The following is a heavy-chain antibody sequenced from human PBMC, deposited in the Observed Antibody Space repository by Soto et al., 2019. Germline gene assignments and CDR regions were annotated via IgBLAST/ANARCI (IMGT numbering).Heavy chain of an antibody. Sequence: GGKRRCPGVASAFALTRYPISWVRKAPGKGLEWVSAISGSGGSTYYADSVKGRFTISRDNSKNTLYLQMNSLRAEDTVVYYCAKDKNIPMYVDWLLYLWGQGT. V-gene: IGHV3-23*01. J-gene: IGHJ4*02. D-gene: IGHD3-9*01. CDR2: ISGSGGST. CDR3: AKDKNIPMYVDWLLYL. CDR1: AFALTRYP.